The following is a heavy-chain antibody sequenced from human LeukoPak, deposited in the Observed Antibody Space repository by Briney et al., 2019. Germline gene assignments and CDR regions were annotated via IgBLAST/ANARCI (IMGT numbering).Heavy chain of an antibody. CDR3: AAGAQLPIDY. V-gene: IGHV1-24*01. Sequence: ASVKVSCKASGYTFTSYGISWVRQAPGKGLEWMGGFDLEDGERVYAQKLQGRLTMTEDTSTDTAYMELSSLRSEDTATYYCAAGAQLPIDYWGQGTLVTVSS. J-gene: IGHJ4*02. D-gene: IGHD1-1*01. CDR2: FDLEDGER. CDR1: GYTFTSYG.